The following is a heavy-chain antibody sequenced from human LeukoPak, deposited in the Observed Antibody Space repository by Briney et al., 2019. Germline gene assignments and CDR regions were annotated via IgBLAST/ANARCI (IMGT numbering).Heavy chain of an antibody. V-gene: IGHV4-59*01. J-gene: IGHJ4*02. CDR2: IYYSGST. CDR1: GGSISSYY. CDR3: ARDNGYDGFY. Sequence: NPSETLSLTCTVSGGSISSYYWSWIRQPPGKGLEWIGYIYYSGSTNYNPSLKSRVTISVDTSKNQFSLKLSSVTAADTAVYYCARDNGYDGFYWGQGTLVTVSS. D-gene: IGHD5-12*01.